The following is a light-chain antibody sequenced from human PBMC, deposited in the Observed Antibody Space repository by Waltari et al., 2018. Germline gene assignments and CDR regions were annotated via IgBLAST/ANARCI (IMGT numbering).Light chain of an antibody. CDR3: QHFASYPLT. Sequence: DVQLTQSPSFLSASVGDRVTLTCRASQAISTSLAWYQQTPGKAPKLLIYVASKLQSGVPSRFSGRGSGTEFTLTINCLQPEDFATYFCQHFASYPLTFGGGTKVEIK. CDR2: VAS. V-gene: IGKV1-9*01. J-gene: IGKJ4*01. CDR1: QAISTS.